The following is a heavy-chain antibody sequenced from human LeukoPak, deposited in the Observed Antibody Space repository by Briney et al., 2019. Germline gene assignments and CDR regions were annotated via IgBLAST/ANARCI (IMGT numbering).Heavy chain of an antibody. CDR1: GFTFDDYA. CDR3: AKDRNSYGYVWYFDY. J-gene: IGHJ4*02. D-gene: IGHD5-18*01. V-gene: IGHV3-43D*03. CDR2: ISWDGGSA. Sequence: PGGSLRLSCAASGFTFDDYAMHWVRQAPGKGLEWVSLISWDGGSAYYADSVKGRFTISRDNSKNSLYLQMNSLRAEDTALYYCAKDRNSYGYVWYFDYWGQGTLVTVSS.